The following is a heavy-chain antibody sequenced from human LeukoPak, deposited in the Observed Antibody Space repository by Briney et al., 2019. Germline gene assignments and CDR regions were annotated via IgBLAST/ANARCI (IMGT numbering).Heavy chain of an antibody. CDR3: ARHAPRSSYCSGGSCYGDWFDP. J-gene: IGHJ5*02. Sequence: SETLSLTCTVSGGSISSSSYYWGCIRQPPGKGLEWIGSIYYSGSTYYNPSLKSRVTISVDTSKNQFSLKLSSVTAADTAVYYCARHAPRSSYCSGGSCYGDWFDPWGQGTLVTVSS. D-gene: IGHD2-15*01. V-gene: IGHV4-39*01. CDR1: GGSISSSSYY. CDR2: IYYSGST.